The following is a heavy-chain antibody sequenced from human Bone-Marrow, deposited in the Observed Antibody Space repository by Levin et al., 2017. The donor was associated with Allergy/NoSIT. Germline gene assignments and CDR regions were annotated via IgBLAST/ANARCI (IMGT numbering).Heavy chain of an antibody. V-gene: IGHV3-43*01. CDR2: ISWDASTT. Sequence: GGSPRLSCAASGFTFNDYTMHWVRQAPQRGLEWVSLISWDASTTYYADSVRGRFTISRDNSKNALYLQMNSLTTEDTALYYCAKDLSPRIAVTGNIEYWGQGTLVTVSS. J-gene: IGHJ4*02. CDR1: GFTFNDYT. D-gene: IGHD6-19*01. CDR3: AKDLSPRIAVTGNIEY.